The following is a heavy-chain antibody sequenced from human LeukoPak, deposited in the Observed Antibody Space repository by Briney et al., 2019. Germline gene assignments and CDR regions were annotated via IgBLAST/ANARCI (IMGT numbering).Heavy chain of an antibody. V-gene: IGHV4-61*02. CDR1: GYSISSGYY. D-gene: IGHD5-18*01. CDR2: IYTSGST. J-gene: IGHJ6*03. Sequence: SETLSLTCTVSGYSISSGYYWSWIRPPAGKGLEWIGRIYTSGSTNYNPSLKSRVTISVDTSKNQFSLKLSSVTAADTAVYYCAREGASGRGYSYGYYYYYMDVWGKGTTVTISS. CDR3: AREGASGRGYSYGYYYYYMDV.